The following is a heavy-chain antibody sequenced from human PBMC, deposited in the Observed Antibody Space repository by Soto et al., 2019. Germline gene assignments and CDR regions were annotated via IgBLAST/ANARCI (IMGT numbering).Heavy chain of an antibody. J-gene: IGHJ6*03. CDR2: IYWDDDK. Sequence: QITLKESGPTLVKPTQTLTLTCTFSGFSLSTSGVGVGWIRQPPGKALEWLALIYWDDDKRYSPSLKSRLTITKDTTKNQVLLTMTNMHPVDTAKYYCAHRTMVRGVKYYYYYMDVWGKGTTVTVSS. D-gene: IGHD3-10*01. CDR3: AHRTMVRGVKYYYYYMDV. CDR1: GFSLSTSGVG. V-gene: IGHV2-5*02.